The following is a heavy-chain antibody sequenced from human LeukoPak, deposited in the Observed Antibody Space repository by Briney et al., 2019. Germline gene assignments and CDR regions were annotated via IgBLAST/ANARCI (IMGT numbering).Heavy chain of an antibody. J-gene: IGHJ3*02. Sequence: GGSLRLSCAASGFTFSSYSMSWVRQAPGKGLEWVSVIYSGGSTYYADSVKGRFTISRDNSKNTLYLQMNSLRAEDTAVYYCARLGYCSSTSCRRAFDIWGQGTMVTVSS. CDR2: IYSGGST. V-gene: IGHV3-53*01. CDR1: GFTFSSYS. CDR3: ARLGYCSSTSCRRAFDI. D-gene: IGHD2-2*01.